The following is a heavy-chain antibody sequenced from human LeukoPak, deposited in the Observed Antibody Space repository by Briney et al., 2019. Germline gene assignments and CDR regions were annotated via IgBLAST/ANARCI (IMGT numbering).Heavy chain of an antibody. Sequence: PSETLSLTCTVSGGSISIYYWSWIRQPPGKGLEWIGYIYYSGSTNYNPSLKSRVTISVDTSKNQFSLKLSSVTAADTAVYYCARRKAAGTLLHNYWGQGTLVTVSS. J-gene: IGHJ4*02. CDR1: GGSISIYY. V-gene: IGHV4-59*08. D-gene: IGHD6-13*01. CDR3: ARRKAAGTLLHNY. CDR2: IYYSGST.